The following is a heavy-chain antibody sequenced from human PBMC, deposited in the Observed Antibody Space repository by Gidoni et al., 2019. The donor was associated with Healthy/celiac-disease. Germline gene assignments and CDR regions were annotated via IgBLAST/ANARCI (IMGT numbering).Heavy chain of an antibody. Sequence: QVQLQQWGAGLVKPSETLSLTCDGYGGSFRGYYWNWIRQPPGKGLEWIWEINHSGSTNYNPSLKSRVTISVDTSKNQFSLQLSSVTAADTAVYYCARGTALDYWGQGTLVTVSS. CDR3: ARGTALDY. CDR2: INHSGST. CDR1: GGSFRGYY. J-gene: IGHJ4*02. V-gene: IGHV4-34*01.